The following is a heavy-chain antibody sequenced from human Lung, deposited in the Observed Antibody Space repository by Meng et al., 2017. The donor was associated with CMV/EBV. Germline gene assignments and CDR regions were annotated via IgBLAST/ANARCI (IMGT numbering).Heavy chain of an antibody. CDR3: ARDGQGQGYSYGLKY. Sequence: SETLSLTCTVSGGSISSGGYYWSWIRQHPGKGLEWIGYIYYSGSTDYNPSLKSRVTISVDTSKNQFSLKLSSVTAADTAVYYCARDGQGQGYSYGLKYWGQGTXVTVYS. J-gene: IGHJ4*02. CDR1: GGSISSGGYY. V-gene: IGHV4-31*03. CDR2: IYYSGST. D-gene: IGHD5-18*01.